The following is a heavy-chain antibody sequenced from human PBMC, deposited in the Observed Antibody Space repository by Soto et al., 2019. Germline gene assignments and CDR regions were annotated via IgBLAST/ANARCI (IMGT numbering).Heavy chain of an antibody. Sequence: PVGSLRLSCAASGFTFINYVMHWVRQAPGKGLEWVAVISDDGSNKYYADSVKGRFTISRDNSENTLYLQMNGLRVEDTAMYYCVRDSSFWGGYSYYGMDVWGQGTTVTVSS. CDR2: ISDDGSNK. J-gene: IGHJ6*02. D-gene: IGHD3-3*01. V-gene: IGHV3-30*04. CDR3: VRDSSFWGGYSYYGMDV. CDR1: GFTFINYV.